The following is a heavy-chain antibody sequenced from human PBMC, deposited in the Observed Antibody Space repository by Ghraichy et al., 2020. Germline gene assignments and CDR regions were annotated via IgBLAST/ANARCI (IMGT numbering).Heavy chain of an antibody. V-gene: IGHV4-39*01. CDR2: IYYSGST. D-gene: IGHD2-15*01. CDR3: ARQGWQNWFDP. CDR1: GGSISSSSYY. Sequence: SQTLSLTCTVSGGSISSSSYYWGWIRQPPGKGLEWIGNIYYSGSTYYNPSLKSRVTISVATSKNQFSLKLSSVTTADTAVYYWARQGWQNWFDPWGQGTRVTISS. J-gene: IGHJ5*02.